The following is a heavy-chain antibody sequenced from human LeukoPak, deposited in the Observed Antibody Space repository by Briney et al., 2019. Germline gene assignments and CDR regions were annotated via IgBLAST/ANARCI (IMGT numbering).Heavy chain of an antibody. J-gene: IGHJ4*02. D-gene: IGHD6-13*01. CDR3: ASANSSSWYRRGGYYFDY. Sequence: SETLSLTCTVSGGSISSYYWSWIRQPPGKGLEWIGYIYYSGSTNYNPSLKSRVTISVDTSKNQFSLKLSSVTAADTAVYYCASANSSSWYRRGGYYFDYWGQGTLVTVSS. CDR1: GGSISSYY. CDR2: IYYSGST. V-gene: IGHV4-59*08.